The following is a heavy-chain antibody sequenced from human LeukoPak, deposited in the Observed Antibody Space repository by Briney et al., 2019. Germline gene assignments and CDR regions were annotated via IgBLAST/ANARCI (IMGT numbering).Heavy chain of an antibody. V-gene: IGHV4-34*01. J-gene: IGHJ4*02. D-gene: IGHD2-2*01. Sequence: SETLSLTCAVYGGSFSGYYWSWIRQPPGKGLEWIGEINHSGSTNYNPSLKSRVTISVDTSKNQFSLKLSSVTAADTAVYYCARDIVVVPAAIGRAYYFDYWGQGTLVTVSS. CDR3: ARDIVVVPAAIGRAYYFDY. CDR1: GGSFSGYY. CDR2: INHSGST.